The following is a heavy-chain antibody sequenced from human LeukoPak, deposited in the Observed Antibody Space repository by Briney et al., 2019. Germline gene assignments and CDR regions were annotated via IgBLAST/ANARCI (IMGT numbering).Heavy chain of an antibody. V-gene: IGHV3-23*01. CDR2: ISGSGGST. Sequence: GGSLRLSCAASGFTFSSYAMSWVRQAPGKGLEWVSAISGSGGSTYYADSVKGRFTISRDNAKNSLYLQMNSLRDEDTAVYYCARGYYGSGSYSSTYYFDYWGQGTLVTVSS. D-gene: IGHD3-10*01. J-gene: IGHJ4*02. CDR3: ARGYYGSGSYSSTYYFDY. CDR1: GFTFSSYA.